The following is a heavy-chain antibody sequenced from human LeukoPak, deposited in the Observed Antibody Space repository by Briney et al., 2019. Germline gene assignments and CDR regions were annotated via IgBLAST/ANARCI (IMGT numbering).Heavy chain of an antibody. Sequence: SETLSLTCSVSGDSVSRSDSYWDWLRQPPGTGLEWIGTIYYSGRTYYSPSLKSGVTMSVDPSNNQFSLNLRSVTAADTALYYCARRRYYDGSGYLEWGQGTLLSVSS. D-gene: IGHD3-22*01. CDR1: GDSVSRSDSY. V-gene: IGHV4-39*01. CDR2: IYYSGRT. CDR3: ARRRYYDGSGYLE. J-gene: IGHJ1*01.